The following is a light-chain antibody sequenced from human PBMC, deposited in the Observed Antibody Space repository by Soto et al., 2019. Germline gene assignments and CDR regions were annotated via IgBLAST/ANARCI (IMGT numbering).Light chain of an antibody. CDR2: GTS. V-gene: IGKV3-20*01. Sequence: EIVLTQSPGTLSLSPGERVTLSCRASQSISNNHLAWYQQKPGQAPRLLIHGTSNRATGIPDRFSGSGSGTDFTLTFSRLEPEDFAVYHCEYYGSSITFGGGTKVEIK. CDR3: EYYGSSIT. J-gene: IGKJ4*01. CDR1: QSISNNH.